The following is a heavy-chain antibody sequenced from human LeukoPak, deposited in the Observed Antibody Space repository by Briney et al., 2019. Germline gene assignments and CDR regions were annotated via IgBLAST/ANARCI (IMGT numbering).Heavy chain of an antibody. CDR3: DRAGYSYGYLDY. V-gene: IGHV4-4*07. CDR2: IYTSGST. J-gene: IGHJ4*02. D-gene: IGHD5-18*01. CDR1: GGSISRYY. Sequence: SETLSLTCTVSGGSISRYYWSWIRPPAGKGLGWIGRIYTSGSTNYNPSLKSRVPMSVDTSKNQFSLKLSSVTAADTAVYYCDRAGYSYGYLDYWGQGTLVTVSS.